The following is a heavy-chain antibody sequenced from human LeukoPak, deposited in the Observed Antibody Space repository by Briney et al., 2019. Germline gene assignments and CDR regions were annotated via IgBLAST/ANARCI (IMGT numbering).Heavy chain of an antibody. CDR3: ARDYLYCSGGSCYSTFDY. CDR2: IYYSGST. V-gene: IGHV4-59*01. Sequence: SSETLSLTCTVSGGSISSYYWSWIRQPPGKGLEWIGYIYYSGSTNYNPSLKSRVTISVDTSKNQFSLKLSSVTAADTAVYYCARDYLYCSGGSCYSTFDYWGQGTLVTVSS. J-gene: IGHJ4*02. D-gene: IGHD2-15*01. CDR1: GGSISSYY.